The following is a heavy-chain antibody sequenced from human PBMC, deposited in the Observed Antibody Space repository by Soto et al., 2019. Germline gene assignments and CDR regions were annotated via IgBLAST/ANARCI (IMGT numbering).Heavy chain of an antibody. Sequence: QVQLQESGPGLVKPSETMSLTCSASGASISRFYWNWIRQPPGKGLEWIGHIYNGEGTNYNPSLKSRVTISVDTSKNQFSLKLTSVTAADTAVYYCAQTTGWPGRDYWSQGTLVTVSS. CDR2: IYNGEGT. CDR1: GASISRFY. V-gene: IGHV4-59*01. D-gene: IGHD6-19*01. CDR3: AQTTGWPGRDY. J-gene: IGHJ4*02.